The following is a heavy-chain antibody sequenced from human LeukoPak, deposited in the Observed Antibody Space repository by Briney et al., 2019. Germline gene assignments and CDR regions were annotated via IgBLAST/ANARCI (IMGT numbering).Heavy chain of an antibody. V-gene: IGHV3-74*01. CDR2: INSDGSST. Sequence: PGGSLRLSCAASGFAFSPHAMSWVRQAPGKGLVWVSRINSDGSSTSYADSVKGRFTISRDNAKNTLYLQMNSLRAEDTAVYYCARGDTAMAYFDYWGQGTLVTVSS. J-gene: IGHJ4*02. CDR3: ARGDTAMAYFDY. D-gene: IGHD5-18*01. CDR1: GFAFSPHA.